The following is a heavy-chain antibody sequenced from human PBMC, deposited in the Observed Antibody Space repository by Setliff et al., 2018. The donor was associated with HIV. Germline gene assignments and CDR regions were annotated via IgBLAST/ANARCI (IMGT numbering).Heavy chain of an antibody. CDR1: GVSTSSSNYY. V-gene: IGHV4-39*01. J-gene: IGHJ4*02. D-gene: IGHD3-3*01. CDR2: VHFSGTT. CDR3: ARPSLGIGGGSKFDS. Sequence: SETLSLTCTVSGVSTSSSNYYWGWIRQPPGKGLEWIGNVHFSGTTYYNPSLKSRVTISVDPSQNQFSLRLISVTAADAAMYYCARPSLGIGGGSKFDSWGQGTLVTVSS.